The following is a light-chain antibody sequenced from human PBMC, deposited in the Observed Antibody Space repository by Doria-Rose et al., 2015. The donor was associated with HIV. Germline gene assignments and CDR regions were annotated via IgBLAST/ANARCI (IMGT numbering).Light chain of an antibody. CDR1: SSNIGAGFD. Sequence: QSVVTQPPSVSGAPGQRVAISCTGSSSNIGAGFDVNWYQQFPGTAPKLLIHGNTNRPSGLPDRFSGSKSGTSASLATSGLRAEDEADYYCQSYDSRLSVCVFGTGTKVTVL. CDR2: GNT. J-gene: IGLJ1*01. CDR3: QSYDSRLSVCV. V-gene: IGLV1-40*02.